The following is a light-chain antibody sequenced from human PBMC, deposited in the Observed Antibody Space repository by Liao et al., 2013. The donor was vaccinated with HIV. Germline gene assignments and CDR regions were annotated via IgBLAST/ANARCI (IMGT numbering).Light chain of an antibody. CDR2: QDN. CDR1: KLGDNF. J-gene: IGLJ2*01. Sequence: SFELIQPPSVSVSPGQTASITCSGDKLGDNFAFWYQQRPGQSPALIIYQDNKRPSGIPERFSGSGSGNTATLTISGTQTLDEADYYCQTWDSSNMIFGGGTKLTVL. V-gene: IGLV3-1*01. CDR3: QTWDSSNMI.